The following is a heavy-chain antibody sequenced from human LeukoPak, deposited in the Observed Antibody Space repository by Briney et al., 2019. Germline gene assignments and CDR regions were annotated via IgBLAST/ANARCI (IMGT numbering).Heavy chain of an antibody. D-gene: IGHD3-22*01. V-gene: IGHV3-23*01. CDR3: AKGLPGSGYYYFDY. J-gene: IGHJ4*02. CDR2: ISGSGGST. Sequence: PGGSLRLSCAASGFTFSSYVMSWVRQAPGKGLEWVSAISGSGGSTYHADSVKGRLTISRGISKNTLYQQMNSRRAEDTAVYYCAKGLPGSGYYYFDYWGQGTLVTVSS. CDR1: GFTFSSYV.